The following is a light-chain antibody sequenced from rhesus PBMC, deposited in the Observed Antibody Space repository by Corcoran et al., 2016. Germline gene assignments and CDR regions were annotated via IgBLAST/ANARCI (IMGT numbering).Light chain of an antibody. CDR1: QSLLYSSNNKNF. J-gene: IGKJ2*01. CDR2: WES. V-gene: IGKV4-1*01. Sequence: DIVMTQSPDSLAVSLGERVTINCKSSQSLLYSSNNKNFLAWYQQKPGQAPKLLIYWESTRESGVPNIFSGSGSGTIFPLTIMGLQAEDVAVYYCQQYYSTPYSFGQGTKVEIK. CDR3: QQYYSTPYS.